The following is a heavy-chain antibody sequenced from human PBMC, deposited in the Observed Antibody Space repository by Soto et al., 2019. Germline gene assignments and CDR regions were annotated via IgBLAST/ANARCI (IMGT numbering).Heavy chain of an antibody. CDR1: GYSISSGDY. Sequence: SETLSLTCAVSGYSISSGDYCDWIRQAPGKGLEWIGSVYYSGSTHYEPSLRGRIAISVDTLKNQFSLRLPSVTAADTAMYFWARNTSTYFDAWGQGIPVTVSS. CDR2: VYYSGST. J-gene: IGHJ4*02. V-gene: IGHV4-38-2*01. CDR3: ARNTSTYFDA.